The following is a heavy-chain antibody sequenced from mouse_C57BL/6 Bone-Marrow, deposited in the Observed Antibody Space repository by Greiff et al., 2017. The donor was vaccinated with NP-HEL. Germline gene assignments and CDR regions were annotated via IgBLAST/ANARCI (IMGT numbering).Heavy chain of an antibody. CDR1: GFTFSDYG. Sequence: EVQGVESGGGLVKPGGSLKLSCAASGFTFSDYGMHWVRQAPEKGLEWVAYISSGSSTIYYADTVKGRFTIARDNAKNTLFLQITSLRSDDTAMYYCAHYGSVDWYFDVWGTGTTVTVSS. D-gene: IGHD1-1*01. J-gene: IGHJ1*03. CDR3: AHYGSVDWYFDV. V-gene: IGHV5-17*01. CDR2: ISSGSSTI.